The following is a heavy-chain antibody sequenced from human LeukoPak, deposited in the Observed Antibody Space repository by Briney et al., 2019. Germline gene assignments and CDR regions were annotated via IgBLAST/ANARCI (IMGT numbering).Heavy chain of an antibody. CDR1: GCSISSGGYY. Sequence: SETLSLTCTVSGCSISSGGYYWSWIRQHPGKGLEWIGYIYYSGSTYYNPSLKSRVTISVDTSKNQFSLKLSSVTAADTAVYYCARDLKGFSYFDYWGQGTLVTVSS. CDR2: IYYSGST. J-gene: IGHJ4*02. V-gene: IGHV4-31*03. CDR3: ARDLKGFSYFDY.